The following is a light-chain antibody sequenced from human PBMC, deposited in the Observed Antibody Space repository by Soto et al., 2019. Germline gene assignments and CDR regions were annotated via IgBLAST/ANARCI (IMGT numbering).Light chain of an antibody. J-gene: IGKJ1*01. CDR1: QRASSQY. V-gene: IGKV3-20*01. Sequence: PGDRATMSRRASQRASSQYLSWYQQRPDQPPRLLIYGVSMRADGIPDRFSGSGSGSEFTLTISRLEPEDFAVYYCQDFDSPQWTFGQGTKVEN. CDR2: GVS. CDR3: QDFDSPQWT.